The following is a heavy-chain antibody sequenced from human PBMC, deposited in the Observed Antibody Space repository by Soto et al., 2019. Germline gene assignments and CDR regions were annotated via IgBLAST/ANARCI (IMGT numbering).Heavy chain of an antibody. CDR3: ARAIWTMTRGSYYFDN. J-gene: IGHJ4*01. D-gene: IGHD3-10*01. CDR2: INAGNGHT. CDR1: GYTVTNYA. V-gene: IGHV1-3*01. Sequence: ASVKVSCKASGYTVTNYAMQWVRQAPGQRLEWMGWINAGNGHTRYSQRFQDRLTITRDTSATTMYMELSSLRSEDTAVYYCARAIWTMTRGSYYFDNWG.